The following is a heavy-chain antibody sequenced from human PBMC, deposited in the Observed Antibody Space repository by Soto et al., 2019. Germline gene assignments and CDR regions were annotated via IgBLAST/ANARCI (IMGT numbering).Heavy chain of an antibody. CDR1: GFTFSRYG. Sequence: QVQLVESGGGVVQPGRSLRLSCAASGFTFSRYGMHWVRQAPGKGLEWVAVISYDGSNNYYADSVKGRFTISRDNSKHTLYLQMNSLRAEDTAVYYCAKDRGRYCRGGSCYSLDYWGQGTLVTVSS. CDR3: AKDRGRYCRGGSCYSLDY. D-gene: IGHD2-15*01. CDR2: ISYDGSNN. J-gene: IGHJ4*02. V-gene: IGHV3-30*18.